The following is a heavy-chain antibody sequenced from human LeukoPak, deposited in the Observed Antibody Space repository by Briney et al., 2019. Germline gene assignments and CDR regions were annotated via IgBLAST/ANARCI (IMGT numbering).Heavy chain of an antibody. J-gene: IGHJ4*02. Sequence: SETLSLTCAVSGVSLSGYYWGWIRQTPGKGLEWIGEINHSGSTNYNPSLKSRVTISVDTSKNQFSLKLSSVTAADTAVYYCARGRYYYDSSGYYYFDYWGQGTLVTVSS. CDR2: INHSGST. CDR3: ARGRYYYDSSGYYYFDY. D-gene: IGHD3-22*01. V-gene: IGHV4-34*01. CDR1: GVSLSGYY.